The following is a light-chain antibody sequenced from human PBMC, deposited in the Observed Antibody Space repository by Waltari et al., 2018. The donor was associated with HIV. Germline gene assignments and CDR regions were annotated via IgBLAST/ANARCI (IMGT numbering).Light chain of an antibody. CDR3: QQYYSTPMYT. CDR1: QSVFSSSIYKNY. V-gene: IGKV4-1*01. J-gene: IGKJ2*01. Sequence: DIVMTQSPDSLAVSLGERATINCKSSQSVFSSSIYKNYLAWYQQKPGQPPKLLIYWASTRESGVPDRFSGSGSGTDFTLTISSLQAEDVAVYSCQQYYSTPMYTFGQGTKLEIK. CDR2: WAS.